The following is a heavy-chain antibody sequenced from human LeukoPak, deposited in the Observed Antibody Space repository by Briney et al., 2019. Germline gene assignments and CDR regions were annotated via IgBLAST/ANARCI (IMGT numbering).Heavy chain of an antibody. J-gene: IGHJ4*02. CDR1: GGSISSSSYY. CDR2: IYYSGST. Sequence: SETLSLTCTVSGGSISSSSYYWGWIRQPPGKGLEWIGSIYYSGSTYYNPSLKSRVTISVDTSKNQFSLKLSSVTAADTAVYYCARLIQLAAADDWGQGTLVTVSS. V-gene: IGHV4-39*07. CDR3: ARLIQLAAADD. D-gene: IGHD6-13*01.